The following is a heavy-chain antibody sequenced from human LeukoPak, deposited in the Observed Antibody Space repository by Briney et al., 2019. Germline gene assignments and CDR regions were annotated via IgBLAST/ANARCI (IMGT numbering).Heavy chain of an antibody. CDR3: ARRRARDGYNYRYFDY. CDR2: INQSGTT. Sequence: SETLSLTCAVYGGSFSTYYWSWIRQSPGKGLEWIGEINQSGTTSYNPSLKSRVTISLDTSKNQFSLNLRSVSAADSAVYYCARRRARDGYNYRYFDYWGQGTLVTVSS. D-gene: IGHD5-24*01. CDR1: GGSFSTYY. J-gene: IGHJ4*02. V-gene: IGHV4-34*01.